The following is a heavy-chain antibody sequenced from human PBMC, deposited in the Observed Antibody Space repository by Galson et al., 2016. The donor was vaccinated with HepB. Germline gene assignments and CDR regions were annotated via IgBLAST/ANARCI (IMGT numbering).Heavy chain of an antibody. J-gene: IGHJ4*02. CDR2: TSTRRTT. CDR1: GFVFSNFG. Sequence: SLRLSCAASGFVFSNFGLRWVRQAPGKGLEWVASTSTRRTTYYSDSVQGRFTISRDNSNNTLYLQMNGLRAEGTAVYYCAKERLVRRIFDHWGQGTLLTVSS. D-gene: IGHD1-1*01. V-gene: IGHV3-23*01. CDR3: AKERLVRRIFDH.